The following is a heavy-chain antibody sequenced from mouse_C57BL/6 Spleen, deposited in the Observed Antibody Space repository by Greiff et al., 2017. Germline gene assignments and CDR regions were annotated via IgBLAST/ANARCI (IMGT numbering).Heavy chain of an antibody. Sequence: EVKLVESGGGLVKPGGSLKLSCAASGFTFSDYGMHWVRQAPEKGLEWVAYIGSGSSTIYYADTVKGRFTISRDNAKNTLFLQMTSLRSEDTAMYYCAKWARYFDVWGTGTTVTVSS. CDR3: AKWARYFDV. J-gene: IGHJ1*03. CDR2: IGSGSSTI. V-gene: IGHV5-17*01. CDR1: GFTFSDYG.